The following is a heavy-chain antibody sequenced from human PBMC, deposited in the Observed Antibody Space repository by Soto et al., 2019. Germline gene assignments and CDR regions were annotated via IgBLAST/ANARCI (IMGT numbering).Heavy chain of an antibody. Sequence: SQTLSLTCAISGDSVSSNSAAWNWIRQSPSRGLEWLGRTYYRSKWDNDYAVSVKSRISINPDTSKNQFSLQLSSVTPEDTAVYYCAGLAANGRDAFDIWGQGTMVTVSS. J-gene: IGHJ3*02. CDR3: AGLAANGRDAFDI. D-gene: IGHD6-25*01. CDR1: GDSVSSNSAA. CDR2: TYYRSKWDN. V-gene: IGHV6-1*01.